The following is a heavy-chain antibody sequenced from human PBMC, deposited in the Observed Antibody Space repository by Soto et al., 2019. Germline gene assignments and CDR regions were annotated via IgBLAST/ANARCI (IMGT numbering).Heavy chain of an antibody. V-gene: IGHV1-18*01. J-gene: IGHJ3*01. CDR3: ARDLRVGANSDACDV. Sequence: QLVKSGAEVKKPGASMKVSCQASGYSFDSFGISWVRQAPGQGLEWMGRVNAHKHSTKYAQKFPGRVTITRDTATSTHYLEVRSLKSDDTAVYYCARDLRVGANSDACDVWGQGTMVTFSS. CDR1: GYSFDSFG. CDR2: VNAHKHST. D-gene: IGHD1-26*01.